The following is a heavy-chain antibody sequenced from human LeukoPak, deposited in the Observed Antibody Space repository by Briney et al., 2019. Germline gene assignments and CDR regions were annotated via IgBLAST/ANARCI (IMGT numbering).Heavy chain of an antibody. Sequence: SETLSLTCTVSGGSISSYYWSWIRQPPGKGLEWIGYIFYSGNTNYSPSLKSRVTISVDTSKTQFSLKLSSVTAADTAVYYCARSLNGHYYYYMDVWGQGTTVTVSS. D-gene: IGHD2-8*01. CDR1: GGSISSYY. J-gene: IGHJ6*03. CDR3: ARSLNGHYYYYMDV. CDR2: IFYSGNT. V-gene: IGHV4-59*01.